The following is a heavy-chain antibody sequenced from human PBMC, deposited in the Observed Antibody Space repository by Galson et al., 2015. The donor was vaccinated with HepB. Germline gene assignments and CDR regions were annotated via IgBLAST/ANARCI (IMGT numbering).Heavy chain of an antibody. V-gene: IGHV4-34*01. CDR3: ARGLDNRYSSSCRFDP. CDR1: GGSFSGYY. CDR2: INHSGST. J-gene: IGHJ5*02. Sequence: ETLSLTCAVYGGSFSGYYWSWIRQPPGKGLEWIGEINHSGSTNYNPSLKSRVTISVDTSKNQFSLKLSSVTAADTAVYYCARGLDNRYSSSCRFDPWGQGTLVTVSS. D-gene: IGHD6-13*01.